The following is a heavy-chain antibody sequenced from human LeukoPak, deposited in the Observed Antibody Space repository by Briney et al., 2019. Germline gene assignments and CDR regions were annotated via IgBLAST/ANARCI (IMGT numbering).Heavy chain of an antibody. Sequence: PGGSLRLSCAASGFIVSHFDMNWVRQAPGKGLEWVSYLSTSGSYIHYAESVKGRFTISRDAGNNSLYLQLDSLTVEDTAVYFCARGNYDFAYDPWGQGTLVTVSS. CDR2: LSTSGSYI. CDR1: GFIVSHFD. J-gene: IGHJ5*02. D-gene: IGHD3-3*01. CDR3: ARGNYDFAYDP. V-gene: IGHV3-21*01.